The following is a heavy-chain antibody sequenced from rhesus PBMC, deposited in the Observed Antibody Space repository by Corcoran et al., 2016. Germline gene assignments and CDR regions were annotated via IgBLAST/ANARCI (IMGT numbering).Heavy chain of an antibody. V-gene: IGHV4-65*01. CDR3: ARDTPRRGYSYGLDS. CDR2: ISGSSGST. Sequence: QVQLQESGPGLVKPSETLSLTCAVSGGSISSSNWWSWIRQPPGKGLEWIGYISGSSGSTYYNPSLKCRVTISTDTSKNQFSLKLSSVTAADTAVYYCARDTPRRGYSYGLDSWGQGVVVTVSS. J-gene: IGHJ6*01. CDR1: GGSISSSNW. D-gene: IGHD2-33*01.